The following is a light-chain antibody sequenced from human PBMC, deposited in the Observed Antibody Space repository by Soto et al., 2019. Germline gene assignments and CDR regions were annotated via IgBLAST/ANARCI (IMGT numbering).Light chain of an antibody. CDR1: RTVSTY. Sequence: DIEMTQSPSTLSGYLGERATLSCRASRTVSTYLAWYQQKPGQAPRLLISDASKRATGIPARFSGSGSGTDFTLTISSLQPDDSATYYCQRHKSYSPRTFGQGTKVDIK. J-gene: IGKJ1*01. V-gene: IGKV3-11*01. CDR2: DAS. CDR3: QRHKSYSPRT.